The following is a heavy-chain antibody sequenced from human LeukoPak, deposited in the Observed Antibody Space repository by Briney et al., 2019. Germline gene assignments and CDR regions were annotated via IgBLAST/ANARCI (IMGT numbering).Heavy chain of an antibody. D-gene: IGHD3-22*01. Sequence: SETLSLTCTVSGGSISSSIYYWGWIRQPPGRGLEWIGSIYYSGSTYYNPALKRRVTISVDTSKTQFYLTLSSVTAADTAVYYCARQNPYYSDTTGPYWGQGTLVTVSS. CDR2: IYYSGST. V-gene: IGHV4-39*01. CDR1: GGSISSSIYY. J-gene: IGHJ4*02. CDR3: ARQNPYYSDTTGPY.